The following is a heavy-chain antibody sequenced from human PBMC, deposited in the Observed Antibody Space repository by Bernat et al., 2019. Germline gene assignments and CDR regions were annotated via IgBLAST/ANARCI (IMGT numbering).Heavy chain of an antibody. CDR2: ISSSSSYI. CDR3: ARGFTNYDYVWGSYRYDNAFDI. Sequence: EVQLVESGGGLVKPGGSLRLSCAASGFTFSSYSMNWVRQAPGKGLEWVSSISSSSSYIYYADSVKGRFTISRDNAKNSLYLQMNSLRAEDTAVYYCARGFTNYDYVWGSYRYDNAFDIWGQGTMVTVSS. CDR1: GFTFSSYS. D-gene: IGHD3-16*02. V-gene: IGHV3-21*01. J-gene: IGHJ3*02.